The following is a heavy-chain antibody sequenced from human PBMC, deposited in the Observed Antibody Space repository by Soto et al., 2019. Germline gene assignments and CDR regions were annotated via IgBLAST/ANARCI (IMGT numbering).Heavy chain of an antibody. CDR1: RXTFGSYG. CDR2: INVDGTET. Sequence: GSLRLSCTAPRXTFGSYGMHWVRQAPGKGLVWVSDINVDGTETLYADSVKGRFTISIDNDKKTLYLHMTGLRVDDTGVYYCARDKEVLLTNYGMDVWGQGTTSTVSS. J-gene: IGHJ6*02. V-gene: IGHV3-74*03. CDR3: ARDKEVLLTNYGMDV.